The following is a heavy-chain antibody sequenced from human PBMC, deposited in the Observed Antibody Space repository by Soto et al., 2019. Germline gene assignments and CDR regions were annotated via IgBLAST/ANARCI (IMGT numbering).Heavy chain of an antibody. CDR1: GGSISSGDYY. D-gene: IGHD7-27*01. CDR3: ARHGERTTRSLNWFDP. Sequence: SETLSLTCTVSGGSISSGDYYWSWIRQPPGKGLEWIGYIYYSGSTYYNPSLKSRVTISVDTSKNQFSLKLSSVTAADTAMYYCARHGERTTRSLNWFDPWGKGTLVTVSS. CDR2: IYYSGST. J-gene: IGHJ5*02. V-gene: IGHV4-30-4*01.